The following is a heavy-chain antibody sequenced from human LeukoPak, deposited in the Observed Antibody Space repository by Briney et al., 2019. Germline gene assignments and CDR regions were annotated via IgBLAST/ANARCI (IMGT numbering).Heavy chain of an antibody. V-gene: IGHV4-4*09. CDR3: ARAPSPMYSSSAPLDY. D-gene: IGHD6-6*01. CDR2: IYTSGNT. J-gene: IGHJ4*02. CDR1: GGSISSDY. Sequence: SETLSLTCSFSGGSISSDYWNWIRQPPGKGLEWLGYIYTSGNTDYNPSLKSRVTISVDTSKKQFSLKLRSVTAADTAVYYCARAPSPMYSSSAPLDYWGQGTLVIVSS.